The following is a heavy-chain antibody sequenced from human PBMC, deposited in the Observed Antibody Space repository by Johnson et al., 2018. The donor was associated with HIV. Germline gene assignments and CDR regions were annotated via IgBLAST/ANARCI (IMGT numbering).Heavy chain of an antibody. D-gene: IGHD4-17*01. Sequence: EQLVESGGGLIQPGGSLRLSCAASGFTVSSNYMSWVRQAPGKGLEWVSSIYSGGSTYYADSGRGRFIISRDNSKETLYLQMNSLRDEDTAVYYCARVVRYGFDIWGQGTMVTVSS. CDR1: GFTVSSNY. CDR3: ARVVRYGFDI. J-gene: IGHJ3*02. V-gene: IGHV3-53*01. CDR2: IYSGGST.